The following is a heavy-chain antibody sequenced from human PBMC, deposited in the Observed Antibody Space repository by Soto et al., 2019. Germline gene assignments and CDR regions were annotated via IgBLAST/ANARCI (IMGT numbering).Heavy chain of an antibody. CDR2: ISHGGNEK. J-gene: IGHJ6*02. D-gene: IGHD3-10*01. Sequence: QVQLQESGPGLVKPSQTLFLTCTVSGDSMTSGDKFWSWVRQAPGKGLEWVAVISHGGNEKYYADSVEGRFPISRDNSKNMVYLQMNGLRPEDTAVYYCAKVSSDRGYYYFAMDVWGQGTTVTVSS. CDR3: AKVSSDRGYYYFAMDV. V-gene: IGHV3-30*18. CDR1: GDSMTSGD.